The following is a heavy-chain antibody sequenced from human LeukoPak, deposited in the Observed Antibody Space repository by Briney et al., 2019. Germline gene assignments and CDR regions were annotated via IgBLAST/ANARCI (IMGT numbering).Heavy chain of an antibody. D-gene: IGHD5-18*01. CDR2: IYSGGST. Sequence: GGSLRLSCAASGFTVSSNYMSWVRQAPGKGLEWVSVIYSGGSTYYADSVSGRFTISRDNSKNTLYLQMNSLRAEDTAVYYCARVDTAMAIDYWGQGTLVTVSS. V-gene: IGHV3-53*01. J-gene: IGHJ4*02. CDR1: GFTVSSNY. CDR3: ARVDTAMAIDY.